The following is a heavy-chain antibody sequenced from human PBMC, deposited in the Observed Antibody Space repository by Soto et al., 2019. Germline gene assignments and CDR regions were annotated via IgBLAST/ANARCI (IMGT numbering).Heavy chain of an antibody. V-gene: IGHV3-33*01. CDR1: GFTFSSYG. J-gene: IGHJ6*02. CDR3: ARDLGSYYGGGYYYGMDV. D-gene: IGHD1-26*01. Sequence: QVQLVESGGGVVQPGRSLRLSCAASGFTFSSYGMHWVRQAPGKGLEWVAVIWYDGSNKYYADSVKGRFTISRDNSKNTLYLQMNIVRDEDTAVYYCARDLGSYYGGGYYYGMDVWGQGTTVTVSS. CDR2: IWYDGSNK.